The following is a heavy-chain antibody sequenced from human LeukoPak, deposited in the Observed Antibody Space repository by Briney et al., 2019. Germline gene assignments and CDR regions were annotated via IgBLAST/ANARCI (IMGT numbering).Heavy chain of an antibody. J-gene: IGHJ4*02. Sequence: GGSLRLSCAASGFTFDDYGMSWVRQAPGKGLEWVSSINWNGGSTGYADSVKGRFTISRDNAKNSLYLQMNSLRAEDTALYYCARRGYSGYADPFDYWGQGTLVTVSS. V-gene: IGHV3-20*04. D-gene: IGHD5-12*01. CDR1: GFTFDDYG. CDR3: ARRGYSGYADPFDY. CDR2: INWNGGST.